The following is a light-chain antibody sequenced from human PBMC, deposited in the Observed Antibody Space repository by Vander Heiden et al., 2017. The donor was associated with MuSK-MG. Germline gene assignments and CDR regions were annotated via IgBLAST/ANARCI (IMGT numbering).Light chain of an antibody. Sequence: DVLMTQSPSSLSASVGDRVTVTCRASQTITTYLNWYQQKPGKAPKLLIYTASRLQSGVPSRLSGSGSGTDFTLTMISLQPEDFATYYCHGSDSTGMTFGQGTRMEI. CDR3: HGSDSTGMT. CDR2: TAS. CDR1: QTITTY. J-gene: IGKJ5*01. V-gene: IGKV1-39*01.